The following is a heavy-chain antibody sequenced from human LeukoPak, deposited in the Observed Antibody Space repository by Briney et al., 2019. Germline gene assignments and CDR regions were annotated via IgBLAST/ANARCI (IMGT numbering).Heavy chain of an antibody. J-gene: IGHJ4*02. Sequence: ASVKVSCKASGGTFSSYAISWVRQAPGQGLEWMGRIIPILGIANYAQKFQGRVTITADKSTSTAYMELSSPRSEDTAVYYCARSRGKSTVTTLGYWGQGTLVTVSS. V-gene: IGHV1-69*04. D-gene: IGHD4-17*01. CDR3: ARSRGKSTVTTLGY. CDR2: IIPILGIA. CDR1: GGTFSSYA.